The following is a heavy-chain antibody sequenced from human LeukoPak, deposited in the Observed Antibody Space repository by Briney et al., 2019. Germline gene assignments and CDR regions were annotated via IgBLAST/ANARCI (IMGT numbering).Heavy chain of an antibody. Sequence: GRSLRLSCAASGFTFSSYAMHWARQAPGKGLEWVAVISYDGSNKYYADSVKGRFSISRDNSKNTLYLQMNSLRAEDTAVYYCAKVAIVVVPAADNWFDPWGQGTLVTVSS. D-gene: IGHD2-2*01. V-gene: IGHV3-30-3*01. CDR3: AKVAIVVVPAADNWFDP. CDR2: ISYDGSNK. CDR1: GFTFSSYA. J-gene: IGHJ5*02.